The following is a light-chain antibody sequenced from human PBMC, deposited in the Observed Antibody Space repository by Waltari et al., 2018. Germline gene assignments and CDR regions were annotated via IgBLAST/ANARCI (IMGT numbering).Light chain of an antibody. CDR1: SSNIGNNY. CDR2: EEI. J-gene: IGLJ7*01. Sequence: QSVLTQPPSVSAAPGQRVTISCSGGSSNIGNNYVSCYRQFPGTAPKLLIYEEIAPPPGMPGRFSGSKSGPSATLDITGLQAGDEADYYCGTWDSSLSGAVFGGGTHLTVL. CDR3: GTWDSSLSGAV. V-gene: IGLV1-51*02.